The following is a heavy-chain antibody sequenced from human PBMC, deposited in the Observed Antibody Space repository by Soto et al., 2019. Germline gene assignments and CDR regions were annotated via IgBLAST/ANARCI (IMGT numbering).Heavy chain of an antibody. CDR1: GFTLSSYA. CDR3: AKLSGYTYGYPFDI. J-gene: IGHJ3*02. Sequence: EAQLLESGGGSVQPGGSLRLSCAASGFTLSSYAMSWVRQAPGKGLEWVSGISGSGESTYYADSVSGRFTISRDISKSPLYLQMSNLRAEDTALYYCAKLSGYTYGYPFDIWGQGTMVTVSS. V-gene: IGHV3-23*01. D-gene: IGHD5-18*01. CDR2: ISGSGEST.